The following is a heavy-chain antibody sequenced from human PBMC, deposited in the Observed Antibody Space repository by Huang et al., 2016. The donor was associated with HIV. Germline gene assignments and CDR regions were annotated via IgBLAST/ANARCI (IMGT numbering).Heavy chain of an antibody. CDR2: ISYSGST. CDR1: GVSISSNTYY. D-gene: IGHD3-3*01. J-gene: IGHJ4*02. CDR3: ARHRGAIFGVADIYDFDY. V-gene: IGHV4-39*01. Sequence: QLQLQESGPGLVKPSETLSLNCNVSGVSISSNTYYWGWIRQPPGRGLEWIATISYSGSTYSNPSLKSRVIISIDTSKNQFSLNVSSVTAADTAIYYCARHRGAIFGVADIYDFDYWGQGTLVTVSS.